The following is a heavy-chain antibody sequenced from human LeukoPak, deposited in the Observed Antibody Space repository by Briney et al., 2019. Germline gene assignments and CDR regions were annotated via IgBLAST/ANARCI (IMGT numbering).Heavy chain of an antibody. V-gene: IGHV3-23*01. CDR3: AKDYDYYDSVGAFEI. CDR2: ISGSGGST. CDR1: GFTFSSYA. Sequence: PGGSLRLSCAASGFTFSSYAMGWVRQAPGKGLEWVSAISGSGGSTYYADSVKGRFTISRDNSKNTLYLQMNSLRAEDTAVYYCAKDYDYYDSVGAFEIWGQGTMVTVSS. J-gene: IGHJ3*02. D-gene: IGHD3-22*01.